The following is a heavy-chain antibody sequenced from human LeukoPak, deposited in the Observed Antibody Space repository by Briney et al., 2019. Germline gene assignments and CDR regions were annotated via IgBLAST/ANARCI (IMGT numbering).Heavy chain of an antibody. CDR1: GFTFRSYA. CDR3: AKDRSLDSSGYSYFDY. CDR2: ISYDGSNK. J-gene: IGHJ4*02. Sequence: RSLRLSCAASGFTFRSYAMHWVRQAPGKGLEWVAVISYDGSNKYYADSVKGRFTISRDNSKNTLYLQMNSLRAEDTAVYYCAKDRSLDSSGYSYFDYWGQGTLVTVSS. V-gene: IGHV3-30*04. D-gene: IGHD3-22*01.